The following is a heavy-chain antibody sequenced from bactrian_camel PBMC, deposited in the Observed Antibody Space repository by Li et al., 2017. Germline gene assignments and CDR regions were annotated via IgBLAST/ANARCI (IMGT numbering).Heavy chain of an antibody. CDR3: NLNCRTWTGLRVY. CDR2: IRSDGTT. J-gene: IGHJ4*01. CDR1: GLTFETSH. D-gene: IGHD5*01. V-gene: IGHV3S55*01. Sequence: HVQLVESGGGSVQAGETLRLSCTGSGLTFETSHMGWYRQAPGNECELVASIRSDGTTYYEDSVKGRFTISRDNAKKTAFLQMNSPKPEDTAMYICNLNCRTWTGLRVYWGQGTQVTVS.